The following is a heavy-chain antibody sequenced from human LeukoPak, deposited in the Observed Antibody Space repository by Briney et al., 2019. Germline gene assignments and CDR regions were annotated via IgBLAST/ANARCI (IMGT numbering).Heavy chain of an antibody. D-gene: IGHD2-8*01. J-gene: IGHJ4*02. Sequence: GASVKVSCKASGYTFTSYFMHWVRQAPGQGLEWMGGIIPIFGTANYAQKFQGRVTITADESTSTAYMELSSLRSEDTAVYYCARGMEYCTNGVCPFDYWGQGTLVTVSS. CDR1: GYTFTSYF. CDR3: ARGMEYCTNGVCPFDY. CDR2: IIPIFGTA. V-gene: IGHV1-69*13.